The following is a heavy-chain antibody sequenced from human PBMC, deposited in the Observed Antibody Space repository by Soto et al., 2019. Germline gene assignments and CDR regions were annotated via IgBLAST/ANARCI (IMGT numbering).Heavy chain of an antibody. CDR2: IKQDGSEK. D-gene: IGHD6-13*01. Sequence: EVQLVESGGGLVQPGGSLRLSCAASGFTFSSYWMNWVRQAPGKGLERVANIKQDGSEKYYVDSVKGRFTISTDNAKTRLDLQMNSLRAEDTAVYYCGRYTSVVAAAITYSYDGMDVWGQGTTVTVSS. J-gene: IGHJ6*02. CDR1: GFTFSSYW. V-gene: IGHV3-7*04. CDR3: GRYTSVVAAAITYSYDGMDV.